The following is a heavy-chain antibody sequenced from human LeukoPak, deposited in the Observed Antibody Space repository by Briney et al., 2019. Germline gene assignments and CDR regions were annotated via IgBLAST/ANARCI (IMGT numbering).Heavy chain of an antibody. D-gene: IGHD2-15*01. CDR3: ARVMAARSYYYYMDV. V-gene: IGHV3-30*04. Sequence: PGGSLRLSCAASGFTFSSYAMHWVRQAPGKGLEWVAVISYDGSNKYYADSVKGRFTISRDNSKNTLYLQMNSLRAEDTAVYYCARVMAARSYYYYMDVWGKGTTVTVSS. J-gene: IGHJ6*03. CDR1: GFTFSSYA. CDR2: ISYDGSNK.